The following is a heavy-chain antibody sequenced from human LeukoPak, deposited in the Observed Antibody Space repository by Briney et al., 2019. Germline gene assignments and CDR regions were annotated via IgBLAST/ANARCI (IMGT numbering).Heavy chain of an antibody. D-gene: IGHD3-22*01. CDR1: GGSISSYY. Sequence: PSQTLSLTCTVSGGSISSYYWSWIRQPPGKGLEWIGYIYYSGSTNYNPSLKSRVTISVDTSKNQFSLKLSSVTAADTAVYYCARGNNYYDSSGYGYWGQGTLVTVSS. CDR3: ARGNNYYDSSGYGY. J-gene: IGHJ4*02. V-gene: IGHV4-59*01. CDR2: IYYSGST.